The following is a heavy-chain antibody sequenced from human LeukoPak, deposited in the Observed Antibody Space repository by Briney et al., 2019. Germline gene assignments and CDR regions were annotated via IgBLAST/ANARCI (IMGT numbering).Heavy chain of an antibody. J-gene: IGHJ4*02. CDR1: GFTFSDHF. CDR2: SRNKLNSHTT. V-gene: IGHV3-72*01. Sequence: GGSLRLSCVASGFTFSDHFMDWVRQAPGKGLEWVGRSRNKLNSHTTEYAASVKGRFTISRDDSRNSLYLQMNSLRAEDTAVYYCAKGQAVIDYWGQGTLATVS. D-gene: IGHD3-22*01. CDR3: AKGQAVIDY.